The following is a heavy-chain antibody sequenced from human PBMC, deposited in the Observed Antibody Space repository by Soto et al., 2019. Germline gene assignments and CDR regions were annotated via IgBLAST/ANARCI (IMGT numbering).Heavy chain of an antibody. Sequence: GALRLSCAASGFTFSSYAMSWVRQAPGKGLDWVSAISGSGGSTYYADSVKGRFTISRDNSKNTLYLQMNSLRAEDTAVYYCAKDSSSSWYLYYYYYYMDVWGKGTTVTVSS. V-gene: IGHV3-23*01. CDR3: AKDSSSSWYLYYYYYYMDV. CDR2: ISGSGGST. J-gene: IGHJ6*03. CDR1: GFTFSSYA. D-gene: IGHD6-13*01.